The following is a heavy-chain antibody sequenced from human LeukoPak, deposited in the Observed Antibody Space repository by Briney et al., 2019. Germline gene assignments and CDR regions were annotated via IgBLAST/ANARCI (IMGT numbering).Heavy chain of an antibody. Sequence: GSLRLSCAASGFTFSTYSMNWVRQAPGKGLEWVSYISSSSSTIYYADSVKGRFTISRDNAKNSLYLQMNSLRAEDTAVYYCARDIYCSSTSCYTGAFDFWGQGTMVTVSS. CDR2: ISSSSSTI. CDR3: ARDIYCSSTSCYTGAFDF. J-gene: IGHJ3*01. D-gene: IGHD2-2*01. CDR1: GFTFSTYS. V-gene: IGHV3-48*04.